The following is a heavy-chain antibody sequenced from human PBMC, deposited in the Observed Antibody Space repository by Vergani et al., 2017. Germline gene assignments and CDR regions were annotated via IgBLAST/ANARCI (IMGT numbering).Heavy chain of an antibody. CDR2: IIPILGIA. D-gene: IGHD1/OR15-1a*01. J-gene: IGHJ5*02. Sequence: QVQLVQSGAEVKKPGSSVKVSCKASGGTFSSYAISWVRQAPGQGLEWMGRIIPILGIANYAQKFQGRVTITADKSTSTAYMELSSLRSEDTAVYYCARAQQALGGDKWFDPWGQGTLVTVSS. CDR3: ARAQQALGGDKWFDP. CDR1: GGTFSSYA. V-gene: IGHV1-69*04.